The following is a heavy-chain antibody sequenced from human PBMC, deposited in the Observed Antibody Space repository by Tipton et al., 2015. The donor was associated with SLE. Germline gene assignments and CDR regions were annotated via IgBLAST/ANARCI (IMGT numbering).Heavy chain of an antibody. V-gene: IGHV3-23*01. Sequence: SLRLSCAASGFTFSSYAMSWVRQAPGKGLEWVSLISWDGGSTYYADSVKGRFTISRDNARNSLYLQMNSLRAEDTAVYYCARDWETGFDIWGQGTMVTVSS. CDR1: GFTFSSYA. CDR3: ARDWETGFDI. CDR2: ISWDGGST. J-gene: IGHJ3*02. D-gene: IGHD1-1*01.